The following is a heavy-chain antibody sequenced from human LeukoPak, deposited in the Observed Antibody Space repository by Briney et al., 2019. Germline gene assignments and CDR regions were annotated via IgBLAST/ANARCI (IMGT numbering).Heavy chain of an antibody. Sequence: SETLSLTCTVSGGSISSYYWSWIRQPAGKGLEWVGRIYTSGSSNYNPSLKSRVTMSVDTSKNQFSLKLTSVTAADTAVYYCARIYSAYSYGPFGYWSQGTLVTVSS. CDR2: IYTSGSS. CDR1: GGSISSYY. D-gene: IGHD5-18*01. V-gene: IGHV4-4*07. J-gene: IGHJ4*02. CDR3: ARIYSAYSYGPFGY.